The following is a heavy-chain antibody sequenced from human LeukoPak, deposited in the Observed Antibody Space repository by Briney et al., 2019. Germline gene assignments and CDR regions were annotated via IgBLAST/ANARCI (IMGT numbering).Heavy chain of an antibody. CDR3: AAKGNGYSGSYVFAH. D-gene: IGHD1-26*01. Sequence: GGSLRLSCAASGFTVSVNYMSWVRQAPGRGLEWVSVLYSSGSTNYADSVKGRFTISRDNSENTLSLQMNSLRVEDTAVYYCAAKGNGYSGSYVFAHWGQGTLVTVSS. V-gene: IGHV3-66*01. CDR1: GFTVSVNY. CDR2: LYSSGST. J-gene: IGHJ4*02.